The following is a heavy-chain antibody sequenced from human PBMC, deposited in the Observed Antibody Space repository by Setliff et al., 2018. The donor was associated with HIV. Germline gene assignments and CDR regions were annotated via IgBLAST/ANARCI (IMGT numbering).Heavy chain of an antibody. V-gene: IGHV4-61*03. CDR2: IYYSVST. D-gene: IGHD5-12*01. J-gene: IGHJ3*02. CDR1: GGSLSGHFVYGGSLSGHF. Sequence: PSETLSLTCAVYGGSLSGHFVYGGSLSGHFWSWIRQPPGKGLEWIGYIYYSVSTYFNPSLKSRVTISVDTSKNHFSLKLTSVTAADTAVYYCARAEMATIVAFDIWGQGTMVTVSS. CDR3: ARAEMATIVAFDI.